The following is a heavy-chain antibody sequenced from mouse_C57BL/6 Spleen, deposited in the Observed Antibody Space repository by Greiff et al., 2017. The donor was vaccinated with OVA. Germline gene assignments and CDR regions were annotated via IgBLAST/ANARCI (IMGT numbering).Heavy chain of an antibody. CDR3: ARHRHYYGSSYWYFDV. Sequence: VQLQQSGPELVKPGASVKLSCKASGYTFTSYDINWVKQRPGQGLEWIGWIYPRDGSTKYNEKFKGKATLTVDTSSSTAYMELHSLTSEDSAVYFCARHRHYYGSSYWYFDVWGTGTTVTVSS. CDR2: IYPRDGST. J-gene: IGHJ1*03. CDR1: GYTFTSYD. D-gene: IGHD1-1*01. V-gene: IGHV1-85*01.